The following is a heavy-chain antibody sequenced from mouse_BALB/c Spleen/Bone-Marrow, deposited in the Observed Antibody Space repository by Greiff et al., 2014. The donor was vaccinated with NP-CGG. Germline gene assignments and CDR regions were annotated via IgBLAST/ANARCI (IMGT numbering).Heavy chain of an antibody. J-gene: IGHJ2*01. CDR2: IYPGDGDT. V-gene: IGHV1-80*01. CDR3: ARDYYGSRYYFDY. Sequence: VQLQQSGAELVRPGSSVKISCKASGYAFSSYWMNWVKQRPGQDLEWIGQIYPGDGDTNYNGKFKGKATLTADKSSSTAYMQLSSLTSEDSAVYFCARDYYGSRYYFDYWGQGTTLTVSS. D-gene: IGHD1-1*01. CDR1: GYAFSSYW.